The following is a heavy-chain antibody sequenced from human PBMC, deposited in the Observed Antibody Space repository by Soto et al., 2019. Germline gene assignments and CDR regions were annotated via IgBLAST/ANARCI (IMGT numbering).Heavy chain of an antibody. CDR2: IMPIFRAP. Sequence: GASVKVSCKASGGAFSDYAFSWVRQAPGQGLEWLGGIMPIFRAPDYAQKFQGRVTITADEFTRTAYMEMNSLRSEDTAVYYCASRYCISTSCYKKYYYYGMDVWGQGTTVTVSS. V-gene: IGHV1-69*13. CDR3: ASRYCISTSCYKKYYYYGMDV. J-gene: IGHJ6*02. D-gene: IGHD2-2*01. CDR1: GGAFSDYA.